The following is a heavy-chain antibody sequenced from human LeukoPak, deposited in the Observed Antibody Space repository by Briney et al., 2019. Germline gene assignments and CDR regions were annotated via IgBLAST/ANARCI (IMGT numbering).Heavy chain of an antibody. CDR2: IIPIFGTA. J-gene: IGHJ6*03. CDR3: ARSRYYYYYMDV. CDR1: GYTFTNYG. V-gene: IGHV1-69*13. Sequence: GASVKVSCKTSGYTFTNYGISWVRQAPGQGLEWMGGIIPIFGTANYAQKFQGRVTITADESTSTAYMELSSLRSEDTAVYYCARSRYYYYYMDVWGKGTKVTVSS.